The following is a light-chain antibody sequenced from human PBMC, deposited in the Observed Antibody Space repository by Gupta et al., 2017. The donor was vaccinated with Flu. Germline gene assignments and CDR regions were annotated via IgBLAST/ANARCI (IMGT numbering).Light chain of an antibody. V-gene: IGKV3-20*01. Sequence: EIVLTQSPGTLSLSPGERATLSCRASQSVRSGKLAWYQQRPGQAPTLLIYGASNRATGLPDRFSGSGSGTEFTLTISRREPEEFAVYYCQQEDDAPRTFGQGTKLEIK. J-gene: IGKJ2*02. CDR3: QQEDDAPRT. CDR2: GAS. CDR1: QSVRSGK.